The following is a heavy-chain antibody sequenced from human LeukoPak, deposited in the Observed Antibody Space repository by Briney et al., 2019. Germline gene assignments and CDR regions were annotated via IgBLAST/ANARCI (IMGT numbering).Heavy chain of an antibody. CDR1: GFTFSSYW. CDR2: INSDGSRT. CDR3: ARLATKSYYDILTGYYYFDY. D-gene: IGHD3-9*01. J-gene: IGHJ4*02. Sequence: GGSLRLSCAASGFTFSSYWMHWVRHAPGKGLVWVSRINSDGSRTNYADSVKGRFTISRDNAKNTLYLQMNSLRAEDTAVYYCARLATKSYYDILTGYYYFDYWGQGTLVTVSS. V-gene: IGHV3-74*01.